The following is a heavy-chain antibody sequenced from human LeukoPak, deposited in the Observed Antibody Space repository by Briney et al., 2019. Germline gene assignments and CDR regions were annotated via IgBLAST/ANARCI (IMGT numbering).Heavy chain of an antibody. CDR3: AKDPYSGYDLVLGVYYFDY. D-gene: IGHD5-12*01. CDR1: GFTFSSYG. V-gene: IGHV3-30*18. CDR2: ISYDGSNK. J-gene: IGHJ4*02. Sequence: GGSLRLPCAASGFTFSSYGMHWVRQAPGKGLEWVAVISYDGSNKYYADSVKGRFTISRDNSKNTLYLQMNSLRAEDTAVYYCAKDPYSGYDLVLGVYYFDYWGQGTLVTVSS.